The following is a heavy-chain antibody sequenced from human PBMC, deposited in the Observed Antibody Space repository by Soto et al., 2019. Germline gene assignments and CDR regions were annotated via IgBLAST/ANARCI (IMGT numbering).Heavy chain of an antibody. CDR1: EFTFSSYA. CDR2: ISGSGGST. CDR3: ATGGLRSSLGMDV. Sequence: EVQLLESGGGLVQPGGSLRLSCAASEFTFSSYAMSWVRQAPGKGLEWVSAISGSGGSTYYAESVKGRFTISRDNSKNTLYLQMNSLRAEDTAVYYCATGGLRSSLGMDVWGQGTTVTVSS. V-gene: IGHV3-23*01. D-gene: IGHD4-17*01. J-gene: IGHJ6*02.